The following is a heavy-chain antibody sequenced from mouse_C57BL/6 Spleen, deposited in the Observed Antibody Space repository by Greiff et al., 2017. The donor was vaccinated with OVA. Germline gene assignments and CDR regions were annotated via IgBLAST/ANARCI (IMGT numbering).Heavy chain of an antibody. J-gene: IGHJ1*03. CDR1: GYPITSYW. CDR2: INPSNGGT. D-gene: IGHD1-1*01. Sequence: QVQLQQPGTELVKPGASVKLSCKDSGYPITSYWMHWVKQRPGQGLEWIGNINPSNGGTNYNEKFKSKATLTVDKSSSTTYVQLSSLTSEYAAVYYCASGYYGSSYNWYFDVWGTGTTVTVSS. CDR3: ASGYYGSSYNWYFDV. V-gene: IGHV1-53*01.